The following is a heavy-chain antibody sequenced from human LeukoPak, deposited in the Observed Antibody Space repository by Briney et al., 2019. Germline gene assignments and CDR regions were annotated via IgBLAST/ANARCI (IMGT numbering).Heavy chain of an antibody. CDR1: GGSISSGGYS. D-gene: IGHD3-10*01. CDR2: IYHSGST. V-gene: IGHV4-30-2*01. J-gene: IGHJ4*02. Sequence: PSETLSLTCAVSGGSISSGGYSWSWIRQPPGKGLEWIGYIYHSGSTYYNPSLKSRVTISVDRSKNQFSLKLSSVTAADTAVHYCARISPRMVFDYWGQGTLVTVSS. CDR3: ARISPRMVFDY.